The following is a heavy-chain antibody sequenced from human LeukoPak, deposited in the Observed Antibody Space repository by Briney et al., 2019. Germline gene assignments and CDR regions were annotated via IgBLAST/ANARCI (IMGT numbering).Heavy chain of an antibody. CDR1: GFTFSSYG. J-gene: IGHJ4*02. D-gene: IGHD2-15*01. Sequence: GGSLRLSCAASGFTFSSYGMHWVRQAPGKGLEYVSAISSNGGSTYYADSVKGRFTISRDNSKNTLYLQMSSLRAEDTAVYYCVKGLGYCSGGSCYTATDYWGQGTLVTVSS. CDR2: ISSNGGST. CDR3: VKGLGYCSGGSCYTATDY. V-gene: IGHV3-64D*06.